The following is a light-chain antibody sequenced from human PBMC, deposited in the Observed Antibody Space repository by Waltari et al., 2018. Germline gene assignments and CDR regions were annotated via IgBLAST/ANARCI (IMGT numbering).Light chain of an antibody. CDR1: QSINSW. CDR3: QQYNSYEWT. J-gene: IGKJ1*01. CDR2: KAS. V-gene: IGKV1-5*03. Sequence: DIQMTQFPSTLSASVGDRLTITCRASQSINSWLAWYQQKPGKAPKLLIYKASSLESGVPSRFSGSGSGTEFTLTISSLQPDDFATYYCQQYNSYEWTSGQGTKVAIK.